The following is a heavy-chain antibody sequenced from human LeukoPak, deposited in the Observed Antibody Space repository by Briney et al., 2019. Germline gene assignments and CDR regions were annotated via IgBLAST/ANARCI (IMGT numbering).Heavy chain of an antibody. J-gene: IGHJ4*02. D-gene: IGHD3-22*01. CDR3: ARENGDSSVGFDF. V-gene: IGHV3-7*01. Sequence: QPGGSLRLSCAASGFTFSSYWMSWVRQAPGKGLEWVANIKQDGSEKYYVDSVKGRFTISRDNPKNSLYLQMNSLRAEDTAVYYCARENGDSSVGFDFWGQGTLVTVSS. CDR2: IKQDGSEK. CDR1: GFTFSSYW.